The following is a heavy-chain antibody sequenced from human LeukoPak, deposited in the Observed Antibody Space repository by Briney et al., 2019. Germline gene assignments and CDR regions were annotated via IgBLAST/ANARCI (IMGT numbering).Heavy chain of an antibody. D-gene: IGHD3-10*01. V-gene: IGHV1-24*01. Sequence: ASVKVSCKVSGYTLTELSMHWVRQAPGKGLEWMGGFDPEDGETIYAQKFQGRVTVTEDTSTDTAYMELSSLRSEDTAVYYCATDLKDLFRGFDPWGQGTLVTVSS. CDR1: GYTLTELS. CDR3: ATDLKDLFRGFDP. J-gene: IGHJ5*02. CDR2: FDPEDGET.